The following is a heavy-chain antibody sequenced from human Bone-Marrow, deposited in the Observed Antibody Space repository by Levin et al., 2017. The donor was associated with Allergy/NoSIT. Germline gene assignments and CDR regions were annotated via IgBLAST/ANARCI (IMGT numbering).Heavy chain of an antibody. CDR3: ARDLTAAGGIDY. CDR2: ISSSGDRV. V-gene: IGHV3-48*01. CDR1: GLTFSTNT. J-gene: IGHJ4*02. Sequence: SCAASGLTFSTNTMNWVRQAPGKGLEWISYISSSGDRVDYADSVKGRFTVSRDNAKNSLYLQMNSLRIDDTAVYYCARDLTAAGGIDYWGQGTLVTVSS. D-gene: IGHD6-25*01.